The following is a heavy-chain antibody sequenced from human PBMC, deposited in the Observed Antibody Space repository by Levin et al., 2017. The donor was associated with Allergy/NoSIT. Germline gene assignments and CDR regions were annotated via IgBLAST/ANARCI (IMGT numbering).Heavy chain of an antibody. V-gene: IGHV3-9*01. CDR3: AKATALGY. J-gene: IGHJ4*02. Sequence: GGSLRLSCAASGFTFDDYAMHWVRQAPGKGLEWVSGISWNSGSIGYADSVKGRFTISRDNAKNSLYLQMNSLRAEDTALYYCAKATALGYWGQGTLVTVSS. CDR2: ISWNSGSI. CDR1: GFTFDDYA.